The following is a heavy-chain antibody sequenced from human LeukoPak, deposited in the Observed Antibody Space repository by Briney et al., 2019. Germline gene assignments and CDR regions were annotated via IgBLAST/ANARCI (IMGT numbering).Heavy chain of an antibody. Sequence: SETLSLTCTVSGGSISSYYWSWIRQPPGKGLEWIGYIYYSGSTNYNPSLKSRVTISVDTSKNQFSLKLSSVTAADTAVYYCARDIAVGATRTRWFDPWGQGTLVTVSS. V-gene: IGHV4-59*12. D-gene: IGHD1-26*01. CDR2: IYYSGST. CDR3: ARDIAVGATRTRWFDP. J-gene: IGHJ5*02. CDR1: GGSISSYY.